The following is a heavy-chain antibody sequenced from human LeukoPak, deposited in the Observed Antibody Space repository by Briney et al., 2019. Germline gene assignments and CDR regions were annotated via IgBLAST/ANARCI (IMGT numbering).Heavy chain of an antibody. D-gene: IGHD3-3*01. Sequence: GGSLRLSCAASGLTFSSYWMHWVRQAPGKGLVWVSRINSDGSSTSYADSVKGRFTISRDNAKNTLYLQMNSLRAEDTAVYYCAPFAGVVTVEYWGQGTLVTVSS. CDR1: GLTFSSYW. V-gene: IGHV3-74*01. CDR2: INSDGSST. CDR3: APFAGVVTVEY. J-gene: IGHJ4*02.